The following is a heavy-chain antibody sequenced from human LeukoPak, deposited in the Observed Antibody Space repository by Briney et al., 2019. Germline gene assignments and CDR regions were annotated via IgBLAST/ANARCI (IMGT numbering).Heavy chain of an antibody. CDR1: SGSFSGYS. CDR2: INHSGST. Sequence: PSETLSLTCAVYSGSFSGYSWSWIRQPLGKGLEWIGEINHSGSTNYSPSLKSRVTISVDTSSSQLSLSLSSVTAADTAVYYCARNHTGYFDPWGQGTLVTVSS. CDR3: ARNHTGYFDP. J-gene: IGHJ5*02. D-gene: IGHD5-18*01. V-gene: IGHV4-34*01.